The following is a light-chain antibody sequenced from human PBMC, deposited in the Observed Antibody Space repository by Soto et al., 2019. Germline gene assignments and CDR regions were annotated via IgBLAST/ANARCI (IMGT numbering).Light chain of an antibody. CDR3: QQYGSSRWT. CDR1: QSVGSNY. V-gene: IGKV3-20*01. Sequence: EIVLTQSPGTLSLSPGERATLSCRASQSVGSNYLAWYQQNPGQAPRLLIYGASSRATGIPDRFSGSGSGIDFTLTISRLEPEDFAVYYCQQYGSSRWTFGQGTKVDIK. CDR2: GAS. J-gene: IGKJ1*01.